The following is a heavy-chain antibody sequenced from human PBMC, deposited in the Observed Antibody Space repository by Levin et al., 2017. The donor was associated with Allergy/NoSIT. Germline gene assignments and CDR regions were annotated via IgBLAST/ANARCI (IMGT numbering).Heavy chain of an antibody. D-gene: IGHD2-15*01. CDR1: GYSFKNNG. Sequence: ASVKVSCKASGYSFKNNGITWVRQAPGQGLEWLGWINPYNGNTNYAQRLQGRVTMTTDASTSTAYMELRALRSDDTAVYYCARDFVVEVGAQVWDYFYGMDVWGQGTTVTVS. V-gene: IGHV1-18*01. CDR3: ARDFVVEVGAQVWDYFYGMDV. CDR2: INPYNGNT. J-gene: IGHJ6*02.